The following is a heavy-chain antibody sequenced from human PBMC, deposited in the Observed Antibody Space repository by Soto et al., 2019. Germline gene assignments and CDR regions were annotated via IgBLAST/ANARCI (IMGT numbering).Heavy chain of an antibody. V-gene: IGHV3-23*01. J-gene: IGHJ4*02. Sequence: GGSLRLSCAASGFTFSNYAMNWVRQAPGKGLEWVSVLTSGGSTYYADSVKGRFTISRDNSKNTLYLQMHSLRAEDTAIYYCAKGTGSSSLYYFDYWGQGTLVTVS. D-gene: IGHD6-13*01. CDR3: AKGTGSSSLYYFDY. CDR2: LTSGGST. CDR1: GFTFSNYA.